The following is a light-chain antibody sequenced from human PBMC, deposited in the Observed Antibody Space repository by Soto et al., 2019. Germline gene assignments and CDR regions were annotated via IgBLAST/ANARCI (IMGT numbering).Light chain of an antibody. J-gene: IGKJ5*01. CDR2: AES. CDR1: QGISSY. CDR3: QQLNSYPIT. Sequence: DIQLTQSPSFLSASVGDRVPITCRARQGISSYLAWYQQKPGKAPKLLIYAESTLQSGVPSRFSGSGSGTEFTLTFRSLQPEDFAIYSCQQLNSYPITFGQGTRLESK. V-gene: IGKV1-9*01.